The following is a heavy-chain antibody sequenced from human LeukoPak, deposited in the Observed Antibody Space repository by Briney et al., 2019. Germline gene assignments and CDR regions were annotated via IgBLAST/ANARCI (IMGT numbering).Heavy chain of an antibody. CDR2: ANSNSAVA. D-gene: IGHD7-27*01. Sequence: GASVKVSCKTSGYTFTDYFIHWVRQAPGQGLEWMGRANSNSAVAESEEKFQGRVTVTRDTSIRTVYMELFRLTSDDTAIYYCARALSSTPHWELDYWGQGTLVTVSS. CDR1: GYTFTDYF. CDR3: ARALSSTPHWELDY. J-gene: IGHJ4*02. V-gene: IGHV1-2*06.